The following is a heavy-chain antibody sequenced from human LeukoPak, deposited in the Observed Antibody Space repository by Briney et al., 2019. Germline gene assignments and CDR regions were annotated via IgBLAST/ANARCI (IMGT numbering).Heavy chain of an antibody. D-gene: IGHD2-15*01. Sequence: GGSLRLSCAASGFIFISYVMQWGRQAPGKGLEWVAAISSDGSNKYYTDSVKGRFTISRDNSKNTLYLQMNSLRAEDTAEYYCAIDTSTTLDYWGQGTLVTVSS. CDR2: ISSDGSNK. CDR3: AIDTSTTLDY. CDR1: GFIFISYV. V-gene: IGHV3-30*04. J-gene: IGHJ4*02.